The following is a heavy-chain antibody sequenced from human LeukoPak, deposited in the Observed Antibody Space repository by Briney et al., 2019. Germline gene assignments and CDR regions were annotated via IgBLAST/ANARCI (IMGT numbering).Heavy chain of an antibody. V-gene: IGHV1-18*01. CDR2: ISAYNGNT. CDR3: ARGTYYYDSSGSDY. Sequence: GASVKVSCKASGYTFTSYGISWVRQAPGQGLEWRGWISAYNGNTNYAQKLQGRVTMTTDTSTSTAYMELRSLRSDDTAVYYCARGTYYYDSSGSDYWGQGTLVTVSS. J-gene: IGHJ4*02. D-gene: IGHD3-22*01. CDR1: GYTFTSYG.